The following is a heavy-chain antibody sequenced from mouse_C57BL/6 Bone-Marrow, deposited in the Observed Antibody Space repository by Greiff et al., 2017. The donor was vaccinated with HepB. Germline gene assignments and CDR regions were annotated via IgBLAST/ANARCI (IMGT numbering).Heavy chain of an antibody. V-gene: IGHV2-9-1*01. D-gene: IGHD3-2*02. CDR1: GFSLTSYA. CDR2: IWTGGGT. J-gene: IGHJ2*01. CDR3: ARNRDSSGYVYFDY. Sequence: VKLQESGPGLVAPSQSLSITCTVSGFSLTSYAISWVRQPPGKGLEWLGVIWTGGGTNYNSALKSRLSISKDNSKSQVFLKMNSLQTDDTARYYCARNRDSSGYVYFDYWGQGTTLTVSS.